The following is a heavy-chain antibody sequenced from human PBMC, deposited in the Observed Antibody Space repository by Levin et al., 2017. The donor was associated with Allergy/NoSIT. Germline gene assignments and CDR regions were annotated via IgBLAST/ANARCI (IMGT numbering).Heavy chain of an antibody. D-gene: IGHD1-1*01. Sequence: KISCKASGGTFSSYAISWVRQAPGQGLEWMGGIIPIFGTANYAQKFQGRVTITADKSTSTAYMELSSLRSEDTAVYYCARVRWNDNYYYYYGMDVWGQGTPVTVSS. CDR2: IIPIFGTA. V-gene: IGHV1-69*06. CDR1: GGTFSSYA. J-gene: IGHJ6*02. CDR3: ARVRWNDNYYYYYGMDV.